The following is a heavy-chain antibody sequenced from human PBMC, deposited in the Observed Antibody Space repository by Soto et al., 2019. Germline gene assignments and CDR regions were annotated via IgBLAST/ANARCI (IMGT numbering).Heavy chain of an antibody. J-gene: IGHJ4*02. V-gene: IGHV4-59*01. Sequence: SETLSLTCAVAGGSIISYYWSWIRQPPGKGLEWIGYIYYSGSTNYNPSLKSRVTISVDTSKNQFSLNVSSVTAADTAVYYCARQMTTLTTFDYWGQGTMVTVSS. CDR2: IYYSGST. CDR1: GGSIISYY. D-gene: IGHD4-17*01. CDR3: ARQMTTLTTFDY.